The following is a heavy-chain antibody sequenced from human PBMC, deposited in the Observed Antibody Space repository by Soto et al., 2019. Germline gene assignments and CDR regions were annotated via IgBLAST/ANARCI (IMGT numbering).Heavy chain of an antibody. V-gene: IGHV3-11*01. CDR1: GFNFSDYY. D-gene: IGHD3-22*01. J-gene: IGHJ4*02. Sequence: GGSLRLSCAASGFNFSDYYMSWNRQAPGKGLEWVSYISSSGITIYYADSVKGRFTISRDNAKNSLYLQMNSLSAEDTAVYYCARYLHYYDSSGYSPFDYWGQGTLVTVSS. CDR3: ARYLHYYDSSGYSPFDY. CDR2: ISSSGITI.